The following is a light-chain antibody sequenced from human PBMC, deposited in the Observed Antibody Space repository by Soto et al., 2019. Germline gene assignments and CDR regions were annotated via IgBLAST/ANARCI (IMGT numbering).Light chain of an antibody. CDR2: RDS. CDR3: QVWDSSTEEV. V-gene: IGLV3-9*01. CDR1: NIGSKN. J-gene: IGLJ2*01. Sequence: SYELTQPLSVSVALGQTARITCGGNNIGSKNVHWYQQKPGQAPVLVIYRDSNRPSGIPERFSGSNSGNTATLTISRAQAGDEADYSCQVWDSSTEEVFGGGTKLTVL.